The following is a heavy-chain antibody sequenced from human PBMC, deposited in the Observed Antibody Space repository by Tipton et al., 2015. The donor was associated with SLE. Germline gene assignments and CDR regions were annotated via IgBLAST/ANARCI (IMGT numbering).Heavy chain of an antibody. Sequence: LRLSCAVYGGSFSGYYWSWIRQPPGKGLEWIGEINHSGSTNYNPSLKSRVTISVDTSKNQFSLKLSSVTAADTAVYYCASTPGRSYSSGWFSWGQGTLVTVSS. CDR3: ASTPGRSYSSGWFS. CDR1: GGSFSGYY. CDR2: INHSGST. J-gene: IGHJ1*01. V-gene: IGHV4-34*01. D-gene: IGHD6-19*01.